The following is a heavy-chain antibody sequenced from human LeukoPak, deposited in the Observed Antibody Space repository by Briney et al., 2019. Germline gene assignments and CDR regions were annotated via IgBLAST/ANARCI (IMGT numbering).Heavy chain of an antibody. Sequence: GGSLRLSCAASGFTFSSYAMSWVRQAPGKGLEWVSAISGSGGSTYYADSVKGRFTISRVNSKNTLYLQMNSLRAEGTAVYYCAKDPRRVFDYWGQGTLVTVSS. J-gene: IGHJ4*02. V-gene: IGHV3-23*01. CDR3: AKDPRRVFDY. CDR2: ISGSGGST. CDR1: GFTFSSYA.